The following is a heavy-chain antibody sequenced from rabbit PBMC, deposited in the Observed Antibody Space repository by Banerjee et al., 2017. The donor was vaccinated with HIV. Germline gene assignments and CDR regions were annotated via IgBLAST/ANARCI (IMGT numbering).Heavy chain of an antibody. CDR3: ARDTSSSFSSYGMDL. CDR1: GFSFSNKV. D-gene: IGHD1-1*01. Sequence: QERLVESGGGRVKPEGSLTLTCTASGFSFSNKVVMCWVRQAPGKGPEWIACIYNGDDSSYYASWVNGRFSISRSTSLNTVTLQMTSLTAADTATYFCARDTSSSFSSYGMDLWGPGTLVTVS. J-gene: IGHJ6*01. CDR2: IYNGDDSS. V-gene: IGHV1S47*01.